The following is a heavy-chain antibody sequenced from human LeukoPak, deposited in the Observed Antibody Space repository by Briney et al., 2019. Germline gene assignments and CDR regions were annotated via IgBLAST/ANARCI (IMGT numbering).Heavy chain of an antibody. CDR1: GGSISSYY. V-gene: IGHV4-59*08. D-gene: IGHD1-26*01. J-gene: IGHJ4*02. CDR3: ARYSFPVGRHFDY. CDR2: IYNSGST. Sequence: SETLSLTCTVSGGSISSYYWSWIRQPPGKGLEWIGYIYNSGSTNYNPSLKPRVTISVDTSKNQFSLRLSSVTAADTAVYYCARYSFPVGRHFDYWGQGTLVTVSS.